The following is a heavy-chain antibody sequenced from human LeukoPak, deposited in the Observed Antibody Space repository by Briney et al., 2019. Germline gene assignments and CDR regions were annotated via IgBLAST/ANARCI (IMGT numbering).Heavy chain of an antibody. CDR1: GYTFTSYD. Sequence: ASVKVSCKASGYTFTSYDINWVRQATGQGLEWMGWMNPNSGNTGYAQKFQGRVTITRNTSISTAYMELSSLRSEDTAVYYCARDRGAVAGTAPSYYYYGMDVWGQGTTVTVSS. V-gene: IGHV1-8*03. D-gene: IGHD6-19*01. CDR2: MNPNSGNT. CDR3: ARDRGAVAGTAPSYYYYGMDV. J-gene: IGHJ6*02.